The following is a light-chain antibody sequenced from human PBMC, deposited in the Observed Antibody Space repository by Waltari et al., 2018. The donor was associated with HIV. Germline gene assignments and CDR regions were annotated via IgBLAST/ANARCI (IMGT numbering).Light chain of an antibody. V-gene: IGLV1-44*01. CDR1: SANIGKYV. Sequence: QSALTQPPSTSGTPAQRVTLSCSGSSANIGKYVVTWFPQVPGTAPKLLVSGRDQRPSGVPDRFSGSKSGTSGSLAISGLQSEDEGDYYCAVWDDSVNGYVFGTGTKVTVL. J-gene: IGLJ1*01. CDR2: GRD. CDR3: AVWDDSVNGYV.